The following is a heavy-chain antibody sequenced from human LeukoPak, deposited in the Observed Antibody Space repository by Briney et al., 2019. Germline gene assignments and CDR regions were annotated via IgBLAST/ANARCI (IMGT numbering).Heavy chain of an antibody. J-gene: IGHJ4*02. Sequence: ASVKVSCKVSGYTLTELSMHWVRQAPGKGLEWMGGFDPEDGETIYAQKFQGRVTMSEDTSTDTAYMELSSLRSEDTAVYYCATRITGYSYGYTFDYWGQGTLVTVSS. D-gene: IGHD5-18*01. CDR1: GYTLTELS. CDR3: ATRITGYSYGYTFDY. CDR2: FDPEDGET. V-gene: IGHV1-24*01.